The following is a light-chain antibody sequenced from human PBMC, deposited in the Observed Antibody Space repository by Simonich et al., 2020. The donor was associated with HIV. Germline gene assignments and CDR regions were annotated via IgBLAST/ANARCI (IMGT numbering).Light chain of an antibody. CDR1: QSLSNY. Sequence: EIVLTQSPATLSLSPGERATLACRASQSLSNYLAWYQQKPGQAPRLLIYDASTRATGIPARFSGSGSGTEFTLTISSLEPEDFAVYYCQQRSNWPLTFGGGTKVEIK. V-gene: IGKV3-11*01. J-gene: IGKJ4*01. CDR2: DAS. CDR3: QQRSNWPLT.